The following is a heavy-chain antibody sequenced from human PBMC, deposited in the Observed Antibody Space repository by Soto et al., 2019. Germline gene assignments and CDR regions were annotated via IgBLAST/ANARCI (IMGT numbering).Heavy chain of an antibody. CDR3: ARVRRSSGYYYGY. CDR1: GYTFTIYY. Sequence: GASAKVSCKASGYTFTIYYMHCVLQSPVQWLDWMGIINPSGGSTSYAQKFQGRVTMTRDTSTSTVYMELSSLRSEDTAVYYCARVRRSSGYYYGYWGQGTPVTVSS. CDR2: INPSGGST. J-gene: IGHJ4*02. D-gene: IGHD3-22*01. V-gene: IGHV1-46*01.